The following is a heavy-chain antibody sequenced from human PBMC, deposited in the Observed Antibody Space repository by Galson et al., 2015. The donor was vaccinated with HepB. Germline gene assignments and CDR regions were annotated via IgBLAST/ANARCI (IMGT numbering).Heavy chain of an antibody. CDR2: IWYDGSNK. Sequence: SLRLSCAASGFSFGSYVMHWVRQAPGKGLEGVAVIWYDGSNKHYGDSTKGRFTISRDNSKNTLYLQMTSLRAEDTAVYYCAGDRTWFGDLDYWGQGTLVTVSS. J-gene: IGHJ4*02. CDR1: GFSFGSYV. CDR3: AGDRTWFGDLDY. V-gene: IGHV3-33*01. D-gene: IGHD3-3*01.